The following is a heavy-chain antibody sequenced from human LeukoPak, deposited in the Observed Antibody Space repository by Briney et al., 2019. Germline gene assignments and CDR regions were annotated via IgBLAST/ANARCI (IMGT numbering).Heavy chain of an antibody. V-gene: IGHV4-38-2*02. Sequence: PSETLSLTCTVSGYSISSGYYWGWIRQPPGKGLEWIGSIYHSGSTYYNPSLKSRVTISVDTSKNQFSLKLSSVTAADTAVYYCARAPHMVTTGYFDYWGQGTLVTVSS. J-gene: IGHJ4*02. CDR1: GYSISSGYY. CDR3: ARAPHMVTTGYFDY. D-gene: IGHD4-17*01. CDR2: IYHSGST.